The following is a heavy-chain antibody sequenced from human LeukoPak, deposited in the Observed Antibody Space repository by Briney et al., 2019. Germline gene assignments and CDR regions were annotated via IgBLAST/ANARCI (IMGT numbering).Heavy chain of an antibody. V-gene: IGHV4-59*01. Sequence: SETLSLTCTVSGGSISNYYWSWIRQPPGKGLEWIGYIYYGGSTNYNPSLTSRVTISIDTSKSHFSLKLSSVTAADTAVYYCARFSRGYSYAFDYWGQGTLVTVSS. CDR3: ARFSRGYSYAFDY. D-gene: IGHD5-18*01. CDR1: GGSISNYY. J-gene: IGHJ4*02. CDR2: IYYGGST.